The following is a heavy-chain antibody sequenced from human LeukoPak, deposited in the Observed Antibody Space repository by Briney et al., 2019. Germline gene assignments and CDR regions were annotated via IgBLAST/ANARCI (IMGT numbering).Heavy chain of an antibody. CDR3: ARRWGSWNLDY. CDR2: INHSGST. J-gene: IGHJ4*02. Sequence: PSETLSLSCAVSGGSFSGYYWNWIRQPPGKGLEWIGEINHSGSTNYNSSLKSRVTISVDTSKNQFSLKLTSVTAADTAVYYCARRWGSWNLDYWGQGTLVPVSS. D-gene: IGHD6-13*01. V-gene: IGHV4-34*01. CDR1: GGSFSGYY.